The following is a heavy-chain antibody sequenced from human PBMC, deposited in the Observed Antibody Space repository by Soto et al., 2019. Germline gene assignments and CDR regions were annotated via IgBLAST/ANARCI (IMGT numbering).Heavy chain of an antibody. J-gene: IGHJ6*02. V-gene: IGHV3-53*01. CDR1: GFTVSSNY. CDR3: SKGARPRGYYYYGMDV. Sequence: GGSLRLSCAASGFTVSSNYMSWVRQAPGKGLEWVSVIYSGGSTYYADSVKGRFTISRDNSKNTLYLQMNSLRAEDTAVYYCSKGARPRGYYYYGMDVWGQGTTVTVSS. CDR2: IYSGGST. D-gene: IGHD6-6*01.